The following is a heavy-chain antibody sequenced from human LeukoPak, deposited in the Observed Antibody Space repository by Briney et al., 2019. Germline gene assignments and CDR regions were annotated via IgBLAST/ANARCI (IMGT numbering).Heavy chain of an antibody. V-gene: IGHV3-9*01. CDR1: GFTFDDYA. J-gene: IGHJ4*02. D-gene: IGHD3-3*01. Sequence: PGGSLRLSCAASGFTFDDYAMHWVRQAPGKGLEWVSGISWNSGSIGYADSVKGRFTISRDNAKNSLYLQMNSLRAEDSALYYCAKDKVRFLGCSFDYWGQGTLVTVSS. CDR3: AKDKVRFLGCSFDY. CDR2: ISWNSGSI.